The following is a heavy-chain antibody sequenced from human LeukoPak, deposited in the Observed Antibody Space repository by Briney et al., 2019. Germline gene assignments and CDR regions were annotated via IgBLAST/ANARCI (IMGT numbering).Heavy chain of an antibody. CDR3: AREVFTKPAFDI. Sequence: AAVKVSCKASGYTFTSYGISWVRQAPGQGLEWMGWISAYNGNTNYAQKLQGRVTMTTDTSTSTAYMELRSLRSDDTAVYYCAREVFTKPAFDIWGQGTMVTVSS. CDR1: GYTFTSYG. V-gene: IGHV1-18*01. CDR2: ISAYNGNT. D-gene: IGHD2-2*01. J-gene: IGHJ3*02.